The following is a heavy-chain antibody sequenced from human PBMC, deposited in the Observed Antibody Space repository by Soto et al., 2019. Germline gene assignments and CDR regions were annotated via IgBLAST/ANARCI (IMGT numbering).Heavy chain of an antibody. J-gene: IGHJ6*02. Sequence: EVQLLESGGGLVQPGGSLRLSCAASGFTFSSYAMSLVRQAPGKGLEWVSSISTSGGSTYYAASVKGRFTISRDNSNNTLYLQMNRLRAEDTAVYYCSLSDRYYGMDVWGLGTTVTVSS. CDR1: GFTFSSYA. CDR3: SLSDRYYGMDV. CDR2: ISTSGGST. V-gene: IGHV3-23*01.